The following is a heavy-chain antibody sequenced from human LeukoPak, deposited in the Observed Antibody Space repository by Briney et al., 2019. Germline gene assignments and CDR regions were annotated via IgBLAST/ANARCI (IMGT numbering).Heavy chain of an antibody. CDR1: GGSISSDS. Sequence: AETLSLTCTVSGGSISSDSWSWIRQPPGKGLEWIGYIYNSGSGSINYNPSLKSRVTISEDTSKNQFSLNLSSVTAADTAVYYCARAYSYEYFDYWGQGTLVTVSS. J-gene: IGHJ4*02. D-gene: IGHD5-18*01. V-gene: IGHV4-59*01. CDR3: ARAYSYEYFDY. CDR2: IYNSGSGSI.